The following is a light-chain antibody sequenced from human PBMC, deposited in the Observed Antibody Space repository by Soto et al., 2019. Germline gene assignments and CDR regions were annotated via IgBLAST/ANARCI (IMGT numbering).Light chain of an antibody. V-gene: IGKV1-39*01. Sequence: DIQMTQSPSSLSASVGDRVTLTCRAGQSISTSLNWYQQKPGKAPNLLIYAVSTLHSGVPSRFSASGSGTEFNLTISGLQPEDFAIYHCQQSYSTPPTFGQGTRVEIK. CDR2: AVS. CDR1: QSISTS. J-gene: IGKJ2*01. CDR3: QQSYSTPPT.